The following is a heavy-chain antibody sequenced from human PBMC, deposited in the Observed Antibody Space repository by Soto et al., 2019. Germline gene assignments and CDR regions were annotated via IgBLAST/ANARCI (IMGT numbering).Heavy chain of an antibody. CDR1: GFTFSTYA. Sequence: GGSLRLSCAASGFTFSTYAFHWVRQAPGKGLEWLSVISYDGREKYYADSVKGRFTISRDSSKNTVYLQMNSLRAEDTAVYYCARDPLAVTGSFVDYWGQGTLVTVSS. D-gene: IGHD6-19*01. CDR2: ISYDGREK. CDR3: ARDPLAVTGSFVDY. V-gene: IGHV3-30-3*01. J-gene: IGHJ4*02.